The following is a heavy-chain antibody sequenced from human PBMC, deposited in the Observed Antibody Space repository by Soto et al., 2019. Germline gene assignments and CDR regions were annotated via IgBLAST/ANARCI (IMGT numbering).Heavy chain of an antibody. V-gene: IGHV3-33*01. J-gene: IGHJ4*02. D-gene: IGHD6-19*01. Sequence: QVQLVESGGGVVQPGRSLRLSCAASGFTFSSYGMHWVRQAPGKGLEWVAVIWYDGSNKYYADSVKGRFTISRDNSKNTLYLQRNSLRAEDTAVYYCASLAVAGSGGPYFDYWGQGTLVTVSS. CDR3: ASLAVAGSGGPYFDY. CDR1: GFTFSSYG. CDR2: IWYDGSNK.